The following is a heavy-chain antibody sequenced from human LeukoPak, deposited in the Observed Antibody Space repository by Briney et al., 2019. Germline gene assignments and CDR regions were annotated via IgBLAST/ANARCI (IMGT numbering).Heavy chain of an antibody. V-gene: IGHV3-21*01. CDR3: AREELSY. CDR2: ISRSSDYI. CDR1: GFTFSSYN. D-gene: IGHD1-26*01. J-gene: IGHJ4*02. Sequence: KSGGSLRLSCAASGFTFSSYNMNWVRQAPGKGLEWVSSISRSSDYIYYADSVKGRFTISRDNAKNSLYLQMNSLRAEDTAVYYCAREELSYWGQGTLSPSPQ.